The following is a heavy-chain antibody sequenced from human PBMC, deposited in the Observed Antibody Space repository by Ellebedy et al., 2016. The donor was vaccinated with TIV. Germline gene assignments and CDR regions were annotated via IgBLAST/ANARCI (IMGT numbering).Heavy chain of an antibody. V-gene: IGHV3-48*01. J-gene: IGHJ4*02. Sequence: GESLKISXAASGFTFSSYSINWVRQAPGKGLEWVSYISSSSSTIYYADSVKGRFTISRDNSKNTVYLQMHSLRPDDTALYYCAKGDNTWEYYIDYWGQGALVTVSS. D-gene: IGHD2/OR15-2a*01. CDR2: ISSSSSTI. CDR1: GFTFSSYS. CDR3: AKGDNTWEYYIDY.